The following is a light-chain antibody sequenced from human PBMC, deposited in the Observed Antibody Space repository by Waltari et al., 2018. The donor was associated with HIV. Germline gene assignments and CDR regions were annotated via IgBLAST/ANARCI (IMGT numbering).Light chain of an antibody. CDR3: QQYNGWPRT. V-gene: IGKV3-15*01. CDR2: GAS. Sequence: ELVMTQSPATLSESPGERVTLSCRASQNVITNLSWYQQKPGQAPRLLIYGASTRASGIPARFTGGGSGSDFTLTINSLQSEDCGLYYCQQYNGWPRTFGQGTKV. J-gene: IGKJ1*01. CDR1: QNVITN.